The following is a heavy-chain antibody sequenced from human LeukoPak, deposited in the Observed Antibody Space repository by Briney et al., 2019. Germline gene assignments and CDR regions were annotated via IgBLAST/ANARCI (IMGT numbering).Heavy chain of an antibody. CDR2: IYYSGST. CDR1: GGSISSYY. V-gene: IGHV4-59*01. J-gene: IGHJ6*03. Sequence: PSETLSLTCTVSGGSISSYYWSWIRQPPGKGLEWIGYIYYSGSTNYNPSLKGRVTISVDTSKDQFSLKLSSVTAADTAVYYCASSQGSGLYYYYMDVWGKGTTVTVSS. D-gene: IGHD5-12*01. CDR3: ASSQGSGLYYYYMDV.